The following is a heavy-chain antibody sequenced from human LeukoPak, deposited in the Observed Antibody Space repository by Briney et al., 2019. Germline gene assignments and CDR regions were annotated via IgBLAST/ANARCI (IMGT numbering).Heavy chain of an antibody. CDR3: ARERYSGSYFWFDP. D-gene: IGHD1-26*01. J-gene: IGHJ5*02. CDR1: GLTFSDYY. V-gene: IGHV3-7*01. CDR2: IKQDGSEK. Sequence: GGSLRLSCAASGLTFSDYYMSWIRQAPGKGLEWVAYIKQDGSEKYYVDFVKGRFTVSRDNARNSLYLQMNSLRAEDTAVYYCARERYSGSYFWFDPWGQGTLVTVSS.